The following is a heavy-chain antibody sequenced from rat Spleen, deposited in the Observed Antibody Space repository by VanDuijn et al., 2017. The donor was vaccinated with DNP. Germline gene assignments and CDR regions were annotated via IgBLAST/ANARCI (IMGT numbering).Heavy chain of an antibody. CDR1: GFTFSSYW. Sequence: EVQLVETGGGLVQPGRSLKLSCVASGFTFSSYWMFWIRQAPGKGLEWVASINTDGGSTYYTDSVKGRFAISRDNAKSTLYLQMNSLRSEDMATYYCVRWNSGHFDYWGQGVMVTVSS. CDR2: INTDGGST. V-gene: IGHV5-58*01. CDR3: VRWNSGHFDY. D-gene: IGHD4-3*01. J-gene: IGHJ2*01.